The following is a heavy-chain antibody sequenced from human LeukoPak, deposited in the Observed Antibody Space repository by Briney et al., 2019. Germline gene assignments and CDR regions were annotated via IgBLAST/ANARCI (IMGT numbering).Heavy chain of an antibody. CDR2: IYYSGST. Sequence: PSETLSLTCTVSGGSISSSGYYWGWVRQPPGKGLEWIGSIYYSGSTYYSPSLKSRVTISVDTSKNQFSLMLSSVTAADTAVYYCARAHYDSSGYYFDYWGQGTLVTVSS. CDR1: GGSISSSGYY. J-gene: IGHJ4*02. CDR3: ARAHYDSSGYYFDY. V-gene: IGHV4-39*07. D-gene: IGHD3-22*01.